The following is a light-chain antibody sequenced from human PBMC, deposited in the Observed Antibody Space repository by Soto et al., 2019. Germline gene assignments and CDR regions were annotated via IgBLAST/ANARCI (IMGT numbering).Light chain of an antibody. Sequence: EIVMTQSPSTLSGSPGERATLSCRASQGVTTNLAWYQQKPGQAPRLLIYGASTMATGIPARFSGSGSGTEFTITISSLQSEDFAIYYCQQYNTWPLTFGGGTKVEIK. CDR1: QGVTTN. CDR2: GAS. J-gene: IGKJ4*01. V-gene: IGKV3-15*01. CDR3: QQYNTWPLT.